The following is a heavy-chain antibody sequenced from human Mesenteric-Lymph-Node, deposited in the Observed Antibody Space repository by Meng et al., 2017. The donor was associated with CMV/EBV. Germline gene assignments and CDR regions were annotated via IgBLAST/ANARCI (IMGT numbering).Heavy chain of an antibody. J-gene: IGHJ4*02. CDR3: AREWSAIDY. CDR1: GFTFSSYS. D-gene: IGHD2-15*01. V-gene: IGHV3-48*04. CDR2: ITSSGSTI. Sequence: GESLKISCAASGFTFSSYSMNWVRQAPGKGLEWVSYITSSGSTIYYADSVKGRFTISRDNAKNSLYLQMNSLRAEDTAVYYCAREWSAIDYWGQGALVTVSS.